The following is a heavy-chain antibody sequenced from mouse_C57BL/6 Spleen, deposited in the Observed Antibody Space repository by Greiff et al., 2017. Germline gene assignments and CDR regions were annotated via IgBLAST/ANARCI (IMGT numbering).Heavy chain of an antibody. D-gene: IGHD2-4*01. CDR2: ISDGGSYT. CDR1: GFTFSSYA. CDR3: ARERFYDYDVRGYYFDY. V-gene: IGHV5-4*01. Sequence: EVHLVESGGGLVKPGGSLKLSCAASGFTFSSYAMSWVRQTPEKRLEWVATISDGGSYTYYPDNVKGRFTISRDNAKNNLYLQMSHLKSEDTAMYYCARERFYDYDVRGYYFDYWGQGTTLTVSS. J-gene: IGHJ2*01.